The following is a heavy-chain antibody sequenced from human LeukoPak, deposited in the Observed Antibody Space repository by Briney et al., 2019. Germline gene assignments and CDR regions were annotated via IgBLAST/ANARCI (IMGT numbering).Heavy chain of an antibody. CDR2: ISSSSSYI. CDR1: GFTFSSYS. J-gene: IGHJ4*02. V-gene: IGHV3-21*01. CDR3: ARGGSYYEIYFDY. Sequence: PGGSLRLSCAASGFTFSSYSMNWVRQAPGKGLEWVSSISSSSSYIYYADSVEGRFTISRDNAKNSLYLQMNSLRAEDTAVYYCARGGSYYEIYFDYWGQGTLVTVSS. D-gene: IGHD1-26*01.